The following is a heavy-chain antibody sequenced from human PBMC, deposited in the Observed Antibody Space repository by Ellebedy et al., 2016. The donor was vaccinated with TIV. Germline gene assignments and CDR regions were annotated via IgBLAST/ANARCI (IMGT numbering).Heavy chain of an antibody. CDR1: GYLFSSFW. CDR3: ARRGDSDFDS. V-gene: IGHV5-10-1*01. CDR2: IHPSDSDT. Sequence: GESLKISCRGSGYLFSSFWISWVRQKPGKGLEWMGRIHPSDSDTDYRPSFRGHVTMSVDKSISFAFLQWSSLQASDTAMYYCARRGDSDFDSWGQGTVVTVSP. J-gene: IGHJ4*02. D-gene: IGHD4-17*01.